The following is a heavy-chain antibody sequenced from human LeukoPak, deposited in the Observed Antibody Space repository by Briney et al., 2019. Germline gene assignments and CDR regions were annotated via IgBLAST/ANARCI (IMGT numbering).Heavy chain of an antibody. CDR2: ISWDGGST. CDR3: AKGRGIRNYYMDV. CDR1: GFTIDDYT. Sequence: PGGSLRLSCAASGFTIDDYTMHWVRQAPGKGLEWVSLISWDGGSTYYADSVEGRFTISRDNSKNSLYLQMNSLRTEDTAFYYCAKGRGIRNYYMDVWGKGTTVTVSS. J-gene: IGHJ6*03. D-gene: IGHD1-14*01. V-gene: IGHV3-43*01.